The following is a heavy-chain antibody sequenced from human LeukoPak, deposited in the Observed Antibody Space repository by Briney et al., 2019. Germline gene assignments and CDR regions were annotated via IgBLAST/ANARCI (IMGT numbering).Heavy chain of an antibody. V-gene: IGHV6-1*01. D-gene: IGHD5-12*01. CDR3: ARAKAPGNRGATILSRAFDI. CDR2: TYYRSKWYN. CDR1: GDSVSSNSAA. Sequence: SQTLSLTCAISGDSVSSNSAAWNWIRQSPSRGLEWLGRTYYRSKWYNDYAVSVKSRITINPDTSKNQFSLQLNSVTAADTAVYYCARAKAPGNRGATILSRAFDIWGQGTMVTVSS. J-gene: IGHJ3*02.